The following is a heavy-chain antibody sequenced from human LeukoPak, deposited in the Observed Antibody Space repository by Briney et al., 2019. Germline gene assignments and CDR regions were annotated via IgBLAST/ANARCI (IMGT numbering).Heavy chain of an antibody. CDR2: IIPIFGTA. Sequence: ASVKVSCKASGGTFSSYAISWVRQAPGQGLEWMGGIIPIFGTANYAQKFQGRVTITTDESTSTAYMELSSLRSEDTAVYYCARQYSSSSLWYWFDPWGQGTLVTASS. CDR1: GGTFSSYA. D-gene: IGHD6-6*01. CDR3: ARQYSSSSLWYWFDP. V-gene: IGHV1-69*05. J-gene: IGHJ5*02.